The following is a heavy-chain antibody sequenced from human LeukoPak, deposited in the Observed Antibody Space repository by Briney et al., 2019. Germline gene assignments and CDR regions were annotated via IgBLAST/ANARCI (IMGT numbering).Heavy chain of an antibody. J-gene: IGHJ4*02. CDR1: GFSFNSYW. CDR3: ARDSRVVPAATIDY. D-gene: IGHD2-2*01. Sequence: PGGSLRLSCAASGFSFNSYWMSWVRQAPGTGLEWVANIRQDGSERYYADSLKGRFTISRDNAKNSLYLQMNSLRAEDTAMYYCARDSRVVPAATIDYWGQGTLVTVSS. CDR2: IRQDGSER. V-gene: IGHV3-7*01.